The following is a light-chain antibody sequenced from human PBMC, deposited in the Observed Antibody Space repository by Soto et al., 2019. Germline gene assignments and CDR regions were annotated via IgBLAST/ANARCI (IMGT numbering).Light chain of an antibody. CDR1: QGISSW. Sequence: DIQMTQSPSSESASVGDRVTMTCRPKQGISSWLAWYQQKPGKARKLLIYAASSLQSGVPSRFSGSGSGTDFTLTISSLLHEDFGIYYSEKANRFPLTFGGGTKVDI. CDR3: EKANRFPLT. V-gene: IGKV1-12*01. CDR2: AAS. J-gene: IGKJ4*01.